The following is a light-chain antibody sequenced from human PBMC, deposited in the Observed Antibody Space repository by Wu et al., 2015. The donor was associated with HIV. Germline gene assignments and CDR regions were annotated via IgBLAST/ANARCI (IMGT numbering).Light chain of an antibody. CDR3: QQRRYWPLYT. Sequence: EIVLTQFPATLSLSPGERATLSCRASQSVASFLAWYQQKPGQAPRLLIYDASNRATGIPARFSGSGSGTDFTLTISSLEPEDFAVYYCQQRRYWPLYTFGRGDQAGD. V-gene: IGKV3-11*01. CDR2: DAS. J-gene: IGKJ2*01. CDR1: QSVASF.